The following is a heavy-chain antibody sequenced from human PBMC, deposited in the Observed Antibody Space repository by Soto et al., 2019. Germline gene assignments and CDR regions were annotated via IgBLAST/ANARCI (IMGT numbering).Heavy chain of an antibody. CDR3: ARGDGDRYDGNGYLGRY. V-gene: IGHV3-74*01. Sequence: EVPLVESGGGLVQPGESLTLSCAASGFTFSSYWMHWVRQAPGKGLVWVSRIKSDGSGTYYADSVKGRLTISRDNAXNXXDLQMNSMRVEDTAVYFCARGDGDRYDGNGYLGRYWGQGTLVTVCS. D-gene: IGHD3-22*01. CDR2: IKSDGSGT. J-gene: IGHJ4*02. CDR1: GFTFSSYW.